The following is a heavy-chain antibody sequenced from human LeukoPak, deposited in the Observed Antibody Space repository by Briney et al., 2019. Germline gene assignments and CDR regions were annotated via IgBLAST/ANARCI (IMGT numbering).Heavy chain of an antibody. V-gene: IGHV4-59*01. Sequence: SETLSLTCTASGGSISSYYWSWIRQPPGKGLEWIGYIYYSGSTNYNPSLKSRVTISVDTSKNQFSLKLSSVTAADTAVYYCARGPRNYYYMDVWGKGTTVTVSS. CDR2: IYYSGST. CDR1: GGSISSYY. CDR3: ARGPRNYYYMDV. J-gene: IGHJ6*03.